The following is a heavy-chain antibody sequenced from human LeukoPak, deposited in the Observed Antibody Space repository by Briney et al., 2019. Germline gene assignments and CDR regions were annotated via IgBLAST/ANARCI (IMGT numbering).Heavy chain of an antibody. V-gene: IGHV4-31*03. J-gene: IGHJ1*01. Sequence: TSETLSLTCSVSGASITSTSYYWSWVRQVPGKGLEWIGYIYYSGRTYFNPSLRSRVSMSVDTSKSQFFLNLTSVTAADTAVYYCARVVPVPAEYFRHWGQGTLVTVSS. CDR2: IYYSGRT. CDR1: GASITSTSYY. CDR3: ARVVPVPAEYFRH.